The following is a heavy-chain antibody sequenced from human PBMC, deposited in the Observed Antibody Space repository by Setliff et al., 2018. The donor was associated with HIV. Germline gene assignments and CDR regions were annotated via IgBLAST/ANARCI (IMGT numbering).Heavy chain of an antibody. D-gene: IGHD2-15*01. V-gene: IGHV1-18*01. CDR3: ARLASGGWPLEVFAI. CDR2: ISAYNGNT. CDR1: GYTFTHYA. J-gene: IGHJ3*02. Sequence: GASVKVSCKASGYTFTHYAISWVRQAPGQGLEYLGWISAYNGNTNYAQKVQGRITMTTDASTSTVDMELRSLTSDDTAVYYCARLASGGWPLEVFAIWGQGTMVTVSS.